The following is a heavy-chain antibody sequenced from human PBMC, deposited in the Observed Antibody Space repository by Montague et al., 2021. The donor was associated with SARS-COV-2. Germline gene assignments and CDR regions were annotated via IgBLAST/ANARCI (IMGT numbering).Heavy chain of an antibody. V-gene: IGHV4-59*13. D-gene: IGHD3-10*01. CDR3: ARASITMVRGVTRWYFDL. J-gene: IGHJ2*01. Sequence: SETLSLTCTVSGGSISSYYWSWIRQPPGKGLEWIGYIYYSGSTNYNPSRKSRVTISVDTSKNQFSLKLSSVTAADTAVYYCARASITMVRGVTRWYFDLWGRGTLVTVSS. CDR1: GGSISSYY. CDR2: IYYSGST.